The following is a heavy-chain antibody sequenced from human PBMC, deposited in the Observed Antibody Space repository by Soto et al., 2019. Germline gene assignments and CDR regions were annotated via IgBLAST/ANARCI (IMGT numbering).Heavy chain of an antibody. CDR2: INPNSGDT. J-gene: IGHJ4*02. D-gene: IGHD4-17*01. V-gene: IGHV1-2*02. Sequence: QVQLVQSGAEVKKPGASVKVSCKGSENSFTDHYVHWVRQAPGQGLEWMGWINPNSGDTNFAQKFRGRVTMTRDTSITTAYMELSRLRSDDTAVYYCARDLTATTMGFDYWGQGTPVTVSS. CDR1: ENSFTDHY. CDR3: ARDLTATTMGFDY.